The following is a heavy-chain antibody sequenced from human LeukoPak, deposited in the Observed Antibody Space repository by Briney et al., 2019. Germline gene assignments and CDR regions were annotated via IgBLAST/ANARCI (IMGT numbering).Heavy chain of an antibody. CDR3: ARLYDSSGLTFDY. J-gene: IGHJ4*02. Sequence: GASLKISGKGSGYSFTSYWFGWVRQLPEKGLGWMGIISPGDSDTSYSPSFQGEVTISADKPTSTAYLQWSSLKASDTAMYYCARLYDSSGLTFDYWGQGTLVTVSS. CDR1: GYSFTSYW. CDR2: ISPGDSDT. D-gene: IGHD3-22*01. V-gene: IGHV5-51*01.